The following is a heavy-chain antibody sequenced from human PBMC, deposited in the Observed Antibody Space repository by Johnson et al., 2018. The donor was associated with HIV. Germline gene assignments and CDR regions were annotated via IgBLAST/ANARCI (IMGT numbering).Heavy chain of an antibody. V-gene: IGHV3-66*01. J-gene: IGHJ3*02. CDR2: IYSGGST. CDR3: ARATYYYDFSGYLTRPRAFDM. Sequence: VQLVESGGGLVQPGGSLRLSCAASGFTVSSNYMSWVRQAPGKVLEWVSVIYSGGSTYYADSVKGRFTISRDNSKNTLYLQMDSLRAEDTAVYYCARATYYYDFSGYLTRPRAFDMWGQGTLVTVSS. D-gene: IGHD3-22*01. CDR1: GFTVSSNY.